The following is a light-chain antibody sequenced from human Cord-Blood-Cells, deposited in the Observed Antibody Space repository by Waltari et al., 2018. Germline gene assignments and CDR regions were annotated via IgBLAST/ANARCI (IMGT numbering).Light chain of an antibody. V-gene: IGKV1-33*01. CDR3: QQYDNRPPIT. Sequence: IQMTQSPSSLSASVGDRVTITCQASQDISNYLNWYQQKPGKAPKLLIYDASNLKTGVPSRFSGSGSGTDFTFTISSLQPEDIATYYCQQYDNRPPITFGQGTRLEIK. J-gene: IGKJ5*01. CDR2: DAS. CDR1: QDISNY.